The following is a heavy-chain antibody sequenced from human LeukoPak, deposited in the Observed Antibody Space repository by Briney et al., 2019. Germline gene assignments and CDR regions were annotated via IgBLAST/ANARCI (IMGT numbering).Heavy chain of an antibody. CDR3: ARARGIAVAGTFY. CDR1: GVSFSGYY. Sequence: SSETLSLTCAVYGVSFSGYYWSWVRQPPGKGLEWVGEINHSGSTNYNPSLKSRGTISVDTSKNQFSLKLSSVTAADTAVYYCARARGIAVAGTFYWGQGTLVTVSS. V-gene: IGHV4-34*01. J-gene: IGHJ4*02. D-gene: IGHD6-19*01. CDR2: INHSGST.